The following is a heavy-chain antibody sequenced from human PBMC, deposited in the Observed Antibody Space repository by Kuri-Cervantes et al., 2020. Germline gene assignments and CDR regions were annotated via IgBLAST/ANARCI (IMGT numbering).Heavy chain of an antibody. Sequence: ASVKVSCKASGYTFTSYDINWVRQATGQGLEWMGWMNPNSGNTGYAQKFQGRVTITRDRSMSTAYMELSSLRSEDTAVYYCAREKSYCSGGSCYYVDYWGQGTLVTVSS. CDR3: AREKSYCSGGSCYYVDY. CDR2: MNPNSGNT. V-gene: IGHV1-8*03. J-gene: IGHJ4*02. D-gene: IGHD2-15*01. CDR1: GYTFTSYD.